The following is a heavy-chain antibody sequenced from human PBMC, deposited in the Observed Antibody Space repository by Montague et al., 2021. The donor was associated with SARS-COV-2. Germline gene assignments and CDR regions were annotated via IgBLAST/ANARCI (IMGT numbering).Heavy chain of an antibody. J-gene: IGHJ4*02. V-gene: IGHV3-74*01. CDR2: INSDGSST. CDR3: ARDIVAPYYFDY. CDR1: GFTFSSYW. D-gene: IGHD5-12*01. Sequence: SLRLSCAASGFTFSSYWMHWVRQAPGKGLVWVSRINSDGSSTSYADSVKGRFTISRDSAKNTLYLQMNSLRAEDTAVYYCARDIVAPYYFDYWGQGTLVTVSS.